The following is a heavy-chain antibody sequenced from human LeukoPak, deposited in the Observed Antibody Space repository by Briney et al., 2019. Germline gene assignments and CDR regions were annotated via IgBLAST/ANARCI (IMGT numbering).Heavy chain of an antibody. J-gene: IGHJ4*02. CDR2: IIPIFGTA. CDR3: ARVYPHNWNDAGDYFDY. CDR1: GGTFSSYA. D-gene: IGHD1-1*01. Sequence: SVKVSCKASGGTFSSYAVSWVRQAPGQGLEWMGGIIPIFGTANYAQKFQGRVTITADESTSTAYMELSSLRSEDTAVYYCARVYPHNWNDAGDYFDYWGQGTLVTVSS. V-gene: IGHV1-69*01.